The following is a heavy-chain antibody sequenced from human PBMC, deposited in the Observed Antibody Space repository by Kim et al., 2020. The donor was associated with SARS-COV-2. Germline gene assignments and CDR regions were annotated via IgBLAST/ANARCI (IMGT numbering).Heavy chain of an antibody. CDR2: ISGSGDKT. Sequence: GGSLRLSCAASRFTFSSYAMTWVRQAPGKGLEWVSTISGSGDKTYYADSVKGRFTISRDNAKNTMYLQMNNLRVEDTAVYYCVKGANLWYYNGMDVWGQ. D-gene: IGHD3-10*01. V-gene: IGHV3-23*01. CDR1: RFTFSSYA. J-gene: IGHJ6*02. CDR3: VKGANLWYYNGMDV.